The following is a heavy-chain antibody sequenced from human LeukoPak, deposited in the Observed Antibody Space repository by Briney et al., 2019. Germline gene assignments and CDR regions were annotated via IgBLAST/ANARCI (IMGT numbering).Heavy chain of an antibody. CDR3: ARDSGEYCSGGSCSNFDY. J-gene: IGHJ4*02. CDR1: GFRFSSYT. D-gene: IGHD2-15*01. Sequence: GGSLRLSCAASGFRFSSYTINWVRQSPGKGLEWVSSISSSSSYIYYTDSVKGRFTISRDNAKNSLYLQMNSLRAEDTAVYYCARDSGEYCSGGSCSNFDYWGQGTLVTVSS. V-gene: IGHV3-21*01. CDR2: ISSSSSYI.